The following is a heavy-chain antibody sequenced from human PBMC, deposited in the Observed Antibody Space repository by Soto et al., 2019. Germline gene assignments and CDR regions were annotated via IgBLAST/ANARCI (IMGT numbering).Heavy chain of an antibody. CDR1: GDSINSNYC. CDR3: ARDTGWGLGY. CDR2: IYYSGGT. Sequence: QVQLQESGPGLVRPSGTLSLTCAVSGDSINSNYCWTWVRQPPGKGLEWIAEIYYSGGTSYNPSPKSRVTISMDKSKNQFSLHLTSVTAADTAMYYCARDTGWGLGYWGQGTLVTVSS. J-gene: IGHJ4*02. V-gene: IGHV4-4*02. D-gene: IGHD6-19*01.